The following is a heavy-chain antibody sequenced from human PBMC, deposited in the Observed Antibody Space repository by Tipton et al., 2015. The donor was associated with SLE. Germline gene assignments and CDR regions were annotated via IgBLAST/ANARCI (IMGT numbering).Heavy chain of an antibody. CDR3: ARDSTIRAFDI. J-gene: IGHJ3*02. V-gene: IGHV4-59*01. CDR1: GGSISGYY. D-gene: IGHD2-2*01. Sequence: TLSLTCTVSGGSISGYYWTWIRQPPGKGLEWIGYIFPRGSTNYNPSLKSRVTISVDTYKKQISLILSSVTAADTAVYYCARDSTIRAFDIWGQGTMVTVSS. CDR2: IFPRGST.